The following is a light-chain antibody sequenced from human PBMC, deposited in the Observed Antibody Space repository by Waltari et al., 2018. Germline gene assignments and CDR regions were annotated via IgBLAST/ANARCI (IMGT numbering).Light chain of an antibody. V-gene: IGKV4-1*01. CDR1: QSVFYNSNNKNW. J-gene: IGKJ1*01. CDR3: QQYYSIPWT. CDR2: WAS. Sequence: DIVMTQSPDSLAVSLGERATTDCKSSQSVFYNSNNKNWLAWYQQKHGQPPKLLISWASTRDSGVPDRFSGSGSATDFTLTISSLQAEDVAVYYCQQYYSIPWTFGQGTKVEIK.